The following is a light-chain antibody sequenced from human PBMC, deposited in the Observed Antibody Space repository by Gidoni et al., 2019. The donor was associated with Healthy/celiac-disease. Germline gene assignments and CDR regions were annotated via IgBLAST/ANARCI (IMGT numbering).Light chain of an antibody. CDR3: CSYAGTS. CDR1: SSDVGSYNL. J-gene: IGLJ2*01. V-gene: IGLV2-23*01. CDR2: EGS. Sequence: QSALTQPASVSGSPGQPITISCTGTSSDVGSYNLVSWYQQHPGKAPKLMIYEGSKRPSGVSNRCSGSKSGNTASLTISGLQAEDEADYYCCSYAGTSFGGGTKLTVL.